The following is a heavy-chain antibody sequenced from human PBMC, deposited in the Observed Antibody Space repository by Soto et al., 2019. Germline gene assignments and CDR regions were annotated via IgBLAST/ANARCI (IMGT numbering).Heavy chain of an antibody. CDR1: GFSFKNAW. J-gene: IGHJ4*01. Sequence: EVELVESGGGLVKPGGSLTLSCAASGFSFKNAWMNWVRQAPGKGLEWVGRIKNKNDGGTTDYAAFVKGRFTISRDASENTLYLHMNGLKTEDTGVYFCTGLWFGEIYNYWGQGSLVTVYS. CDR2: IKNKNDGGTT. V-gene: IGHV3-15*07. D-gene: IGHD3-10*01. CDR3: TGLWFGEIYNY.